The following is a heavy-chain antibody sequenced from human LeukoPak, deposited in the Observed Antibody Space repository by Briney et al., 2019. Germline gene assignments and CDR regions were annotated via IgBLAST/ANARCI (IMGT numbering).Heavy chain of an antibody. CDR1: GYTFTSYH. CDR2: INPSGGST. J-gene: IGHJ4*02. V-gene: IGHV1-46*01. D-gene: IGHD3-9*01. CDR3: ATEPYYDILTGYL. Sequence: ASVKVSCKASGYTFTSYHMHWVRQAPGQGLEWMGIINPSGGSTSYAQKFQGRVTMTRDMSTSTVYMELSSLRSEDTAVYYCATEPYYDILTGYLWGQGTLVTVSS.